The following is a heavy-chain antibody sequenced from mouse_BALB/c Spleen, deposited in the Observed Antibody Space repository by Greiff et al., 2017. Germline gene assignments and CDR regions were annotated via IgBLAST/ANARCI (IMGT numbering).Heavy chain of an antibody. D-gene: IGHD1-1*01. Sequence: QVQLQQSGAELMKPGASVKISCKATGYTFSSYWIEWVKQRPGHGLEWIGEILPGSGSTNYNEKFKGKATFTADTSSNTAYMQLSSLTSEDSAVYYCARWVPYYGSSYGWFAYWGQGTLVTVSA. CDR2: ILPGSGST. CDR3: ARWVPYYGSSYGWFAY. V-gene: IGHV1-9*01. CDR1: GYTFSSYW. J-gene: IGHJ3*01.